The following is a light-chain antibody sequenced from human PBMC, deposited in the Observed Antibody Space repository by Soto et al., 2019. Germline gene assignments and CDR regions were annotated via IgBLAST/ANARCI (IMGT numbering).Light chain of an antibody. J-gene: IGLJ1*01. Sequence: QSALNQRGAGYGSPGQWITISCTGTSSDVGAYNYVSWYQQHPGEAPKLLIYDVSNRPSGVSNRFSGSKSGNTASLTISGLQAEDEADYYCSSYTSTTVYVFATGTKVPVL. CDR3: SSYTSTTVYV. V-gene: IGLV2-14*03. CDR2: DVS. CDR1: SSDVGAYNY.